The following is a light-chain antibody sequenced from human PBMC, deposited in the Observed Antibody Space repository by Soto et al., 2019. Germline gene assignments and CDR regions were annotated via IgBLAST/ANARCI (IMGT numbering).Light chain of an antibody. V-gene: IGKV3-20*01. CDR2: AAS. CDR3: QQYGSSSYT. CDR1: QSISSSY. Sequence: EIVLTQSPGTLSLSPGERATLSCRASQSISSSYLAWYQQKPGQAPRLLIYAASSRATGIPDRFSGSGSETDFTLTISRLVPEDFAVYYCQQYGSSSYTFGQGTQLEIK. J-gene: IGKJ2*01.